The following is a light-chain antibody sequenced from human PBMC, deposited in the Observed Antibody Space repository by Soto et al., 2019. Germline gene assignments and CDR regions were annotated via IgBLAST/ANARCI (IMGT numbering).Light chain of an antibody. CDR3: LQDYGDSWT. CDR2: KAS. J-gene: IGKJ1*01. Sequence: DIQMTQSASALSASVGDRVTITCRASESISSWLAWYQQKPGKAPKLLIYKASSLESGVPSKFSGSRSGTEFTLTISSLQPEDFASYYCLQDYGDSWTFGQGTKVDIK. CDR1: ESISSW. V-gene: IGKV1-5*03.